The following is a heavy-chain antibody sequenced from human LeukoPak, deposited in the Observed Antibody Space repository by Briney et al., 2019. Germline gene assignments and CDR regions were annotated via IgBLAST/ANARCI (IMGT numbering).Heavy chain of an antibody. D-gene: IGHD3-10*01. V-gene: IGHV1-2*02. Sequence: ASVKVSCKASGYTFTGYYMHWVRQAPGQGLEWMGWINPNSGGTNYAQKFQGRVTMTRDTSISTAYMELSRLRSDDTAVYYCARDYGSGSFISPGFTVDYWGQGILVTVSS. CDR1: GYTFTGYY. CDR2: INPNSGGT. J-gene: IGHJ4*02. CDR3: ARDYGSGSFISPGFTVDY.